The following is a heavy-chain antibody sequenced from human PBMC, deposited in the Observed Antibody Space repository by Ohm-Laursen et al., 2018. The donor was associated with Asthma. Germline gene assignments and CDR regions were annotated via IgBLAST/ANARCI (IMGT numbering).Heavy chain of an antibody. Sequence: SLRLSCSASGFTFSDYYMSWIRQAPGKGLEWVSYISSSSSYTNYADSVKGRFTISRDNAKNSLYLQMNSLRAEDTAVYYCAREVPESRASAFDYWGQGTLVTVSS. CDR2: ISSSSSYT. CDR3: AREVPESRASAFDY. CDR1: GFTFSDYY. J-gene: IGHJ4*02. V-gene: IGHV3-11*06. D-gene: IGHD4/OR15-4a*01.